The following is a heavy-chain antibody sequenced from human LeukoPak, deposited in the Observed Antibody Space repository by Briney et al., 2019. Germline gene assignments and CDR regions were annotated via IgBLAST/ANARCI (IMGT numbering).Heavy chain of an antibody. D-gene: IGHD3-3*01. J-gene: IGHJ4*02. CDR1: GGSISSGSYY. V-gene: IGHV4-61*02. Sequence: SQTLSLTCTVSGGSISSGSYYWSWIRQPAGKGLEWIGRIYTSGSTNYNPSLKSRVTISVDTSKNQFSLKLSSVTAADTAVYYCATILRLRFLEWPHDYWGQGTLVTVSS. CDR2: IYTSGST. CDR3: ATILRLRFLEWPHDY.